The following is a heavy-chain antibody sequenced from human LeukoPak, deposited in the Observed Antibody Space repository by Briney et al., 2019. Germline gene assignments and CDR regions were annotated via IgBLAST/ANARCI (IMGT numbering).Heavy chain of an antibody. J-gene: IGHJ5*02. CDR3: ARVKDSSSWYWFDP. Sequence: GGSLRLSCAASGFTFSNHGMHWVRQAPGKGLEWVAVIPYDGSNKYYADSVKGRFTISRDNSKNTLYLQMNSLRAEDTAVYYCARVKDSSSWYWFDPWGQGTLVTVSS. V-gene: IGHV3-30*03. CDR1: GFTFSNHG. CDR2: IPYDGSNK. D-gene: IGHD6-13*01.